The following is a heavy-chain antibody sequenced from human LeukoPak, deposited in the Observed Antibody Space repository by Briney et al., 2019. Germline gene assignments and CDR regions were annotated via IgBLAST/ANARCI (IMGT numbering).Heavy chain of an antibody. J-gene: IGHJ4*02. CDR1: GGTLSRYA. V-gene: IGHV1-69*05. CDR3: ARGPELERFDY. Sequence: SVKVSCKASGGTLSRYAISWGRQAPRQRVGGVGGIIPIFGTANYAQNFQGSVTITTDESTSTAYMELSSLRSEDTAVYYCARGPELERFDYWGQGTLVTVSS. D-gene: IGHD1-1*01. CDR2: IIPIFGTA.